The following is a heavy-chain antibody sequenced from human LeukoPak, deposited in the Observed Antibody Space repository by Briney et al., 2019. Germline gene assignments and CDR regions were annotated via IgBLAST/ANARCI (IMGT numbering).Heavy chain of an antibody. D-gene: IGHD2-2*01. V-gene: IGHV3-21*01. CDR3: ARDRSREVVPAATKGDYYYYYGMDV. CDR2: ISSSSSYI. CDR1: GFTFSSYS. J-gene: IGHJ6*02. Sequence: KSGGSLRLSCAASGFTFSSYSMNWVRQAPGKGLEWVSSISSSSSYIYYADSVKGRFTISRDNAKNSLYLQMNSLRAEDTAVYYCARDRSREVVPAATKGDYYYYYGMDVWGQGTTVTVSS.